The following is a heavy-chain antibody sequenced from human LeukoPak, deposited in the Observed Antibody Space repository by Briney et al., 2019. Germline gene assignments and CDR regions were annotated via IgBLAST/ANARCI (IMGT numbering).Heavy chain of an antibody. V-gene: IGHV1-69*13. J-gene: IGHJ4*02. Sequence: GASVKVSCKASGGTFSSYAISWVRQAPGQGLEWMGGIIPIFGTANYAQKFQGRVTITADESTSTAYMELSSLRSEDTAVYYCARVFYGSGANDYWGQGTLVTVSS. CDR2: IIPIFGTA. CDR1: GGTFSSYA. CDR3: ARVFYGSGANDY. D-gene: IGHD3-10*01.